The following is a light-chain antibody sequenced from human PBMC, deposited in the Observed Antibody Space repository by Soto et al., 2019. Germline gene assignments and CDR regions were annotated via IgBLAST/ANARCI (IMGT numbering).Light chain of an antibody. CDR3: QQYGSSPLT. CDR2: GAS. V-gene: IGKV3-20*01. J-gene: IGKJ4*01. Sequence: DIVLTKNPGTLSLSPGERATLSCRASQSVSSSYLAWYQQKPGQAPRLLIYGASSRATGIPDRFSGSGSGTDFTLTISRLEPEDFAVYYCQQYGSSPLTFGGGAKA. CDR1: QSVSSSY.